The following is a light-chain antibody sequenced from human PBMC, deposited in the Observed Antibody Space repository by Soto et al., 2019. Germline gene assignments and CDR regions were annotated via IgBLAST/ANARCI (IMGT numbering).Light chain of an antibody. J-gene: IGKJ3*01. CDR3: QQYNSLFT. CDR1: QTISNW. Sequence: DTQMTQSPSILSASVGDRVTTTCRASQTISNWMAWYQQKPGKAPEPLISGASTSQSGVPSRSSGSGSGTEFTLTISRLQPDDLATYYCQQYNSLFTVGPGTEVDIK. CDR2: GAS. V-gene: IGKV1-5*01.